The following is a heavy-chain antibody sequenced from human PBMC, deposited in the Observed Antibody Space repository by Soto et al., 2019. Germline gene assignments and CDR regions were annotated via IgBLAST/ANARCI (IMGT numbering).Heavy chain of an antibody. CDR2: ISYDGGKK. D-gene: IGHD3-10*01. J-gene: IGHJ4*02. Sequence: QVQLVESGGGVVQPGTSLRLSCAASGFTFSSHAMHWVRQAPGKGLEWVALISYDGGKKDYTDSVKGRFTISRDDSKNTLYLHMNSLRSEDTAVYYCARACHYYGSGSYSDFDYWGQGTLVTVSS. CDR3: ARACHYYGSGSYSDFDY. CDR1: GFTFSSHA. V-gene: IGHV3-30-3*01.